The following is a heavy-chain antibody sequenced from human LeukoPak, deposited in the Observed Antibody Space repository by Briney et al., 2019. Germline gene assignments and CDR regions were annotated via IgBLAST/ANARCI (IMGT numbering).Heavy chain of an antibody. V-gene: IGHV3-23*01. D-gene: IGHD4-17*01. J-gene: IGHJ4*02. CDR2: ISGSGAST. Sequence: GGSLRLSCAASGFTFSSYAMSWVRQAPGKGLEWVSDISGSGASTYYADSVKGRFTISRDNSKNTVSLQMNSLRAEDTAVYYCARDRLHYVEYEKTFDYWGQGTLVTVSS. CDR3: ARDRLHYVEYEKTFDY. CDR1: GFTFSSYA.